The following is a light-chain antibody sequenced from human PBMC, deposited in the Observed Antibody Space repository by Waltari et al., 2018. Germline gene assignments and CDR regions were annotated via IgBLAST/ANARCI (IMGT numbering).Light chain of an antibody. CDR2: KDN. Sequence: SYELTQPPSASVSPGPTAKITCSGAALSNQLGYLYQQQPGQAPVLVIYKDNEGASGIPERFSESSSGTTVTLTISGGQAEDEADYYCQSADNSGNAWLFGGGTKRTV. V-gene: IGLV3-25*03. CDR3: QSADNSGNAWL. CDR1: ALSNQL. J-gene: IGLJ3*02.